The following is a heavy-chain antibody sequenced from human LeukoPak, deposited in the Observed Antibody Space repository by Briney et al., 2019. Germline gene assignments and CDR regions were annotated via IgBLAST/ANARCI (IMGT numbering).Heavy chain of an antibody. CDR2: ISSSSSYI. V-gene: IGHV3-21*03. CDR1: GFTFSSYS. J-gene: IGHJ4*02. Sequence: GGSLRLSCAASGFTFSSYSMNWVRQAPGKGLEWVSSISSSSSYIYYADSVKGRFTISRGNAKNSLYLQMNSLKTEDTAVYYCNTDLNLYCISSTCDFDYWGQGTLVTVSS. D-gene: IGHD2/OR15-2a*01. CDR3: NTDLNLYCISSTCDFDY.